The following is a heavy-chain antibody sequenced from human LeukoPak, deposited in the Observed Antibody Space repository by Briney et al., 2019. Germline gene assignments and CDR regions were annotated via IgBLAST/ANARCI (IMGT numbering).Heavy chain of an antibody. CDR3: ARAHSSSWYKWFDP. J-gene: IGHJ5*02. CDR1: GGSISSGDYY. Sequence: SQTLSLTCTVSGGSISSGDYYWSWIRQPPGKGLEWIGYIYYSGSTYYNPSLKSRVTISVDTSKNQFSLKLSSVTAADTAVYYCARAHSSSWYKWFDPWGQGTLVTVSS. V-gene: IGHV4-30-4*01. CDR2: IYYSGST. D-gene: IGHD6-13*01.